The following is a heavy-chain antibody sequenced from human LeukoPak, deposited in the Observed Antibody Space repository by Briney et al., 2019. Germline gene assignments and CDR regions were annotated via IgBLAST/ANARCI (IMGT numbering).Heavy chain of an antibody. J-gene: IGHJ6*03. D-gene: IGHD6-13*01. CDR3: ARGYSSSWFYYYYMDV. CDR2: IKQDGSEK. Sequence: GGSLRLSCAASGFTFSSYWMSWVRQAPGKGLEWVANIKQDGSEKYYVDSVKGRFTISRDNAKNSLYLQMNSLGAEDTAVYYCARGYSSSWFYYYYMDVWGKGTTVTVSS. V-gene: IGHV3-7*03. CDR1: GFTFSSYW.